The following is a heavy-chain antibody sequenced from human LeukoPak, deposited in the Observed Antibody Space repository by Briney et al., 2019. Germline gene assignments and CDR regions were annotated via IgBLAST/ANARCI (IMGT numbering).Heavy chain of an antibody. V-gene: IGHV3-23*01. D-gene: IGHD3-22*01. Sequence: GSLRLSCAASGFTFSSYAMSWVHQAPGKGLEWVSAISGSGGSTYYSDSVKGRFTTSRDNSKNTLYLQMNSLRAEDTAVYYCAKDPFYYDSSGHPLFDYWGQGTLVTVSS. CDR3: AKDPFYYDSSGHPLFDY. J-gene: IGHJ4*02. CDR1: GFTFSSYA. CDR2: ISGSGGST.